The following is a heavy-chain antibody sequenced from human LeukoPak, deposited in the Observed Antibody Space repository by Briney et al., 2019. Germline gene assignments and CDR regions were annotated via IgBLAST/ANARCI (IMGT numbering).Heavy chain of an antibody. J-gene: IGHJ6*02. CDR1: GGSISSGDYY. D-gene: IGHD2-8*01. Sequence: SQTLSLTCTVSGGSISSGDYYWSWIRQPPGKGLEWIGYIYYSGSTYYNPSLKSRVTISVDTSKNQFSLKLSSVTAADTAVYYCARLMGNTGRLYYYGMDVWGQGTTVTVSS. V-gene: IGHV4-30-4*01. CDR2: IYYSGST. CDR3: ARLMGNTGRLYYYGMDV.